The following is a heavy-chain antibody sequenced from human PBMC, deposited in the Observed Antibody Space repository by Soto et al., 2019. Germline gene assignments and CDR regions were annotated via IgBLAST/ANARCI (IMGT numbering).Heavy chain of an antibody. J-gene: IGHJ5*02. D-gene: IGHD4-4*01. CDR2: IYYSGST. V-gene: IGHV4-30-4*01. CDR3: ARDRVTTRLGRSNWFDP. Sequence: PSETLSLTCTVSGGSISSGDYYWSWIRQPPGKGLEWIGYIYYSGSTYYNPSLKSRVTISVDTSKNQFSLKLSSVTAADTAVYYCARDRVTTRLGRSNWFDPWGQGTRVTVSS. CDR1: GGSISSGDYY.